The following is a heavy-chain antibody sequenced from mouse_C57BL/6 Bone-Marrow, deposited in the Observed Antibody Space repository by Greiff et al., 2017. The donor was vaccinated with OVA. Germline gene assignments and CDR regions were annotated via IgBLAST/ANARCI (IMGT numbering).Heavy chain of an antibody. J-gene: IGHJ2*01. V-gene: IGHV1-50*01. CDR1: GYTFTSYW. Sequence: VQLQQSGAELVKPGASVKLSCKASGYTFTSYWMQWVKQRPGQGLEWIGEIDPSDSYTNYNQKFKGKATLTVDTSSSTAYMQLSSLTSEDSAVYYCARPRDSSGLDYWGQGTTLTVSS. CDR2: IDPSDSYT. D-gene: IGHD3-2*02. CDR3: ARPRDSSGLDY.